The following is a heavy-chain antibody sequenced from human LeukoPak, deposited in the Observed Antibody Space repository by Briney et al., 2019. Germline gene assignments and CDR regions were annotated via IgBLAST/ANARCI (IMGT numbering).Heavy chain of an antibody. CDR2: IYYSGST. CDR1: GGSISSSRYY. D-gene: IGHD3-10*01. CDR3: ASPGSSGSFDY. Sequence: KPSETLSLPCTVSGGSISSSRYYWGWIRQPPGKGLEWIGSIYYSGSTYYNPSLKSRVTISVDTSKNQFSLKLSSVTAADTAVYYCASPGSSGSFDYWGQGTLVTVSS. V-gene: IGHV4-39*01. J-gene: IGHJ4*02.